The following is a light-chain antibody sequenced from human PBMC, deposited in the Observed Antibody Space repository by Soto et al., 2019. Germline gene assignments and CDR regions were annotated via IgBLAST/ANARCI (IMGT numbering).Light chain of an antibody. Sequence: DIVMTQSPDSLALSLGERATIHCKSSQTLFYTSSNKNYLAWYQQRPGQPPKLLIYWASDRESGVPNRFSDSGSGTDFTLTISGLQAEDVALYYFQQYLSTPFTFGPGTRLDI. J-gene: IGKJ3*01. V-gene: IGKV4-1*01. CDR1: QTLFYTSSNKNY. CDR2: WAS. CDR3: QQYLSTPFT.